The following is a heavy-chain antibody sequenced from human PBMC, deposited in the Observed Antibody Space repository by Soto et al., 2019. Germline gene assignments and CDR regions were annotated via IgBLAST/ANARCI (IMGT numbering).Heavy chain of an antibody. Sequence: GGSLRLSCAASGFTFSRYSMNWVRQAPGQGLEWVSGISGSGGNTYNADSVKGRFTISRDNSKNTLYLDMISLRAEDTAVYYCAKGLSIAAAGTFDYWGQGTLVTVSS. CDR3: AKGLSIAAAGTFDY. J-gene: IGHJ4*02. CDR2: ISGSGGNT. D-gene: IGHD6-13*01. V-gene: IGHV3-23*01. CDR1: GFTFSRYS.